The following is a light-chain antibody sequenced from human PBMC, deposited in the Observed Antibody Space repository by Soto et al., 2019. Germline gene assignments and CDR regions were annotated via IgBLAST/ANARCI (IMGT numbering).Light chain of an antibody. CDR2: DAS. J-gene: IGKJ3*01. Sequence: EIVLTQSPAILSVSPGEGATLSCRAGQGVGRNLAWYQHRPGQAPRLLIYDASTRATGVPARFSGSGSEIEFTLTINSMQSEDFAVYYCQQYNNWPLISFGPGTKVHVK. CDR3: QQYNNWPLIS. CDR1: QGVGRN. V-gene: IGKV3-15*01.